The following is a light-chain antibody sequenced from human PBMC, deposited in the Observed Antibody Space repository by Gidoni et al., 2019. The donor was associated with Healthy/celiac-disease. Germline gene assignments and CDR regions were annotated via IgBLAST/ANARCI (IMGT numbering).Light chain of an antibody. CDR3: QQYYSTPQT. CDR2: WAS. Sequence: DIVMTQSPDSLAVSLGERATINCKSSQSVLYSSNNKNYLAWYQQKPGQLPKLLIYWASTRESGVPDRFSGSGSGTDFTLTISSLQAEDVAVYYFQQYYSTPQTFGQGTKVEIK. CDR1: QSVLYSSNNKNY. V-gene: IGKV4-1*01. J-gene: IGKJ1*01.